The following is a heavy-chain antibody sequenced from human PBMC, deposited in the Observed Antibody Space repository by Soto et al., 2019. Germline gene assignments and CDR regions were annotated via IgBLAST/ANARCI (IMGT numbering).Heavy chain of an antibody. CDR2: IKQDGSEK. V-gene: IGHV3-7*03. CDR1: GFTFRSNW. D-gene: IGHD5-12*01. J-gene: IGHJ4*02. Sequence: EVQLVESGGGLVQPGGSLRLSCAASGFTFRSNWMSWVRQAPGKGLEWVANIKQDGSEKYYVDSVKGRFTISRDNAKNSLYLQMNSVRAEDTAVYYCATSGGGWLQPPVWGQGTLVTVSS. CDR3: ATSGGGWLQPPV.